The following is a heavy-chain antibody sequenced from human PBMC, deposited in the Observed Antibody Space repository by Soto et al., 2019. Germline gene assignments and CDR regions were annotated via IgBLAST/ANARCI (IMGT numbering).Heavy chain of an antibody. D-gene: IGHD6-13*01. J-gene: IGHJ4*02. CDR3: ARDSGFEGYGYFDY. CDR1: GGTFSSYT. V-gene: IGHV1-69*08. Sequence: QVQLVQSGAEVKKPGSSVKVSCKASGGTFSSYTISWVRQAPGQGLEWMGRIIPILGIANYAQKFQGRVTITTDKSTSTAKMELSSLRSEDTAVYYCARDSGFEGYGYFDYWGQGTLVTVSS. CDR2: IIPILGIA.